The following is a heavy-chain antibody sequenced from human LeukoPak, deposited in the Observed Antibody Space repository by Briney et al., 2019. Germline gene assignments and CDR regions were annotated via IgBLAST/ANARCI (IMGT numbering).Heavy chain of an antibody. Sequence: ASVKVSCKASGYTFTGYYMHWVRQAPGQGLEWMGWVNPNSGGTNYAQKFQGRVTMTRDTSISTAYMELSRLRSDDTAVYYCARGEWELPRGPLDYWGQGTLVTVSS. J-gene: IGHJ4*02. D-gene: IGHD1-26*01. V-gene: IGHV1-2*02. CDR2: VNPNSGGT. CDR3: ARGEWELPRGPLDY. CDR1: GYTFTGYY.